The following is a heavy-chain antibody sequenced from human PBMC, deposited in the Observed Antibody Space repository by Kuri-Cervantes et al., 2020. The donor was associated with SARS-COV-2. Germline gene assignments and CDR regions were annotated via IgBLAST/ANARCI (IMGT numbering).Heavy chain of an antibody. CDR3: ARDALDYYDSSFDY. J-gene: IGHJ4*02. Sequence: GESLKISCAASGFTFSSYSMNWVRQAPGKGLEWVSSISRSSSYIYYADSVKGRFTISRDNAKNSLYLQMNSLRPEDTALYYCARDALDYYDSSFDYWGQGTLVTVSS. D-gene: IGHD3-22*01. V-gene: IGHV3-21*01. CDR1: GFTFSSYS. CDR2: ISRSSSYI.